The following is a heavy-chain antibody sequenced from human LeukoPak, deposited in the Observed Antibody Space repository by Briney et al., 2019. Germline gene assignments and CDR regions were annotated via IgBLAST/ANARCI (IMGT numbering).Heavy chain of an antibody. CDR2: IYPGDSDT. J-gene: IGHJ4*02. V-gene: IGHV5-51*01. Sequence: GESLEISCQRSGSTFTGYWIGWAGRLTGKGLDWMGIIYPGDSDTRYSPSFQGQVTISADKSISTAYLQWSSLKASDTAMYYCSRGGEFWSGLVDYWGQGTLVTVSS. D-gene: IGHD3-3*01. CDR3: SRGGEFWSGLVDY. CDR1: GSTFTGYW.